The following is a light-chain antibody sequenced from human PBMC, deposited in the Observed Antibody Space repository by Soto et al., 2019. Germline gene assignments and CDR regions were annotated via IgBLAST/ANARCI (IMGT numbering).Light chain of an antibody. CDR3: ASYTSSNIYV. J-gene: IGLJ1*01. V-gene: IGLV2-14*01. CDR2: EVS. Sequence: QSVLTQPASVSGSPGQSITISCTGTGRDVGGYKYVSWYQHHPGKAPKVMIYEVSNRPSGVSHRFSASKSGNTASLTISGLQAEDEADYYCASYTSSNIYVFGTGTRSPS. CDR1: GRDVGGYKY.